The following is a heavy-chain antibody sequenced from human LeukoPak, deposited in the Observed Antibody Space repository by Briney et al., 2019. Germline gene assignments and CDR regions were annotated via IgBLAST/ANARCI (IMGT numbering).Heavy chain of an antibody. CDR3: ARQEAVAPGAFDI. CDR1: GYTFTGYY. V-gene: IGHV1-69*13. J-gene: IGHJ3*02. D-gene: IGHD6-19*01. CDR2: IIPIFGTA. Sequence: ASVKVSCKASGYTFTGYYMHWVRQAPGQGLEWMGGIIPIFGTANYAQKFQGRVTITADESTSTAYMELSSLRSEDTAVYYCARQEAVAPGAFDIWGQGTMVTVSS.